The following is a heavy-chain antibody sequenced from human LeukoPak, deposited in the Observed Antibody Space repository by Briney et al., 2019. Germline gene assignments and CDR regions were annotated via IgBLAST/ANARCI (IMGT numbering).Heavy chain of an antibody. CDR2: MSPNSGDT. CDR3: ARDFPYGETQKNNWFDP. CDR1: GYTFTSYD. J-gene: IGHJ5*02. Sequence: ASVKVSCKASGYTFTSYDFNWVRQATGQRPEWMGWMSPNSGDTGYAQKFQDRVTMTRNTSISTAYMELSSLRSEDTAVYYCARDFPYGETQKNNWFDPWGQGTLVTVSS. D-gene: IGHD4-17*01. V-gene: IGHV1-8*01.